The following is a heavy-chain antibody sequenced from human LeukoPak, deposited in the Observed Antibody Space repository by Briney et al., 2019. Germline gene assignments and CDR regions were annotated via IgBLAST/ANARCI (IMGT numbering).Heavy chain of an antibody. CDR1: GDSISNYY. J-gene: IGHJ5*02. Sequence: SDTLSLTCTVSGDSISNYYWSWIRQPAGKGLEWIGRIHASGSSRYNPSLTSRVTISADRSKNQIYLTLTSVTAADTAVYFCASAVYFGDLTVFDTWGQGTLVTVSS. D-gene: IGHD3-10*01. CDR2: IHASGSS. V-gene: IGHV4-4*07. CDR3: ASAVYFGDLTVFDT.